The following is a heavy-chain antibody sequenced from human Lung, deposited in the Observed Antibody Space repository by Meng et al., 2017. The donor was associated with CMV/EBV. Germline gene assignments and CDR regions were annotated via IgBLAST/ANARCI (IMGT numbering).Heavy chain of an antibody. J-gene: IGHJ5*02. CDR1: GFPFRSYA. Sequence: GGSLRLXCAASGFPFRSYAMSWVRQAPGKGLEWVSSISGSFGNTYYADSVKGRFTISRDNSGDRLYMQMSSLRAEDTAVYYCAREEAMVGYYTNCFDAWGQGALVTVSS. CDR2: ISGSFGNT. D-gene: IGHD5-18*01. V-gene: IGHV3-23*01. CDR3: AREEAMVGYYTNCFDA.